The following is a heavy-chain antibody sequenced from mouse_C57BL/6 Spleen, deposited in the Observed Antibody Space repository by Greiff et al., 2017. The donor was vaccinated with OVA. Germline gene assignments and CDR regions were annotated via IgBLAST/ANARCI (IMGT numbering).Heavy chain of an antibody. J-gene: IGHJ3*01. Sequence: VKLVESGAELVKPGASVKLSCKASGYTFTEYTIHWVKQRSGQGLEWIGWFYPGSGSIKYNEKFKDKATLTADKSSSTVYMELSRLTSEDSAVYFCARHEGNGYDGNWFAYWGQGTLVTVSA. CDR1: GYTFTEYT. CDR2: FYPGSGSI. V-gene: IGHV1-62-2*01. CDR3: ARHEGNGYDGNWFAY. D-gene: IGHD2-2*01.